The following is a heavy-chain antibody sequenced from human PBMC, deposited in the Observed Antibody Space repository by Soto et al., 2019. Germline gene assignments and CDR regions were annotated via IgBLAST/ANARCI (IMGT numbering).Heavy chain of an antibody. D-gene: IGHD1-26*01. CDR1: GFIFSSFS. CDR3: ARWEADY. Sequence: EVQLVESGGGLVQPGGSLRLSCAASGFIFSSFSMNWVRQAPGKGLEWVSYISSSTGTIYYADSVKGRFTISRYNAKNSLYLQMNSLRAEDTAVYYCARWEADYWGQGTRVTVSS. V-gene: IGHV3-48*01. J-gene: IGHJ4*02. CDR2: ISSSTGTI.